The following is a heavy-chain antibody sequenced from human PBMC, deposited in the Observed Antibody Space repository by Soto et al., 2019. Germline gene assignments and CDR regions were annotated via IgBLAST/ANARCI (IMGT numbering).Heavy chain of an antibody. J-gene: IGHJ5*02. V-gene: IGHV4-31*03. D-gene: IGHD4-4*01. CDR3: DLYSNYEKWFDP. Sequence: SETLSLTCTVSGGSISSGGYYWSWIRQHPGKGLEWIGYIYYSGSTYYNPSLKSRVTISVDTSKNQFSLKLSSVTAADTAVYYCDLYSNYEKWFDPWGQGTLVTVSS. CDR2: IYYSGST. CDR1: GGSISSGGYY.